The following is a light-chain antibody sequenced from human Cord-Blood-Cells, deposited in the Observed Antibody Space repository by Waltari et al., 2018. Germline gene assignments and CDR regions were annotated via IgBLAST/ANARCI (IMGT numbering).Light chain of an antibody. CDR3: AAWDDSLSGWV. CDR1: SSDVGSYNL. CDR2: EGS. J-gene: IGLJ3*02. Sequence: QSALTQPASVSGSPGQSITISCTGTSSDVGSYNLVSWYQQHPGKAPKLMIYEGSKRPRGGSNRFSGSKSGNTASLTIAGLQAEDEADYYCAAWDDSLSGWVFGGGTKLTVL. V-gene: IGLV2-23*01.